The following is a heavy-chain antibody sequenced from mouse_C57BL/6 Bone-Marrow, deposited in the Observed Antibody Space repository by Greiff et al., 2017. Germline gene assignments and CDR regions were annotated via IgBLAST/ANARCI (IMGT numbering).Heavy chain of an antibody. Sequence: EVQLQESGGDLVKPGGSLKLSCAASGFTFSSYGMSWVRQTPDKRLEWVATISTGGSSTNYPDSVKGRYTIARDNAKNPLYLQMSSLKSEDTALYYCTRRFDYGGQGATLTVSS. J-gene: IGHJ2*01. CDR3: TRRFDY. V-gene: IGHV5-6*01. CDR1: GFTFSSYG. CDR2: ISTGGSST.